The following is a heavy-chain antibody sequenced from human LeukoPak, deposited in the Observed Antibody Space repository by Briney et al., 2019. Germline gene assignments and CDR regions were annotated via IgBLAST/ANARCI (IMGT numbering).Heavy chain of an antibody. V-gene: IGHV3-23*01. CDR3: AKDSGSGSYYSADAFDI. D-gene: IGHD3-10*01. CDR1: GFTFSSYA. J-gene: IGHJ3*02. CDR2: ISGSGGST. Sequence: GGSLRLSCAASGFTFSSYAMSWIRQDPGMCLEWLSGISGSGGSTYYADSVRGRFTISSDNSKTKLHVQLTSMRAGATAVYYCAKDSGSGSYYSADAFDIWGQGTMVTVSS.